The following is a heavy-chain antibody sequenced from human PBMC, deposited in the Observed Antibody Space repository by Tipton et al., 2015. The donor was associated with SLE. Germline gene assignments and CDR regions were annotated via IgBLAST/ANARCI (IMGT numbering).Heavy chain of an antibody. J-gene: IGHJ4*02. CDR3: ARLSRDGYNLGY. CDR2: MNPNSGNT. Sequence: QSGPEVKKPGASVKVSCKASGYTFTSYDINWVRQATGQGLEWMGWMNPNSGNTGYAQKFQGRVTMTRNTSISTAYMELSSLRSEDTAVYYCARLSRDGYNLGYWGQGTLVTVSS. V-gene: IGHV1-8*01. CDR1: GYTFTSYD. D-gene: IGHD5-24*01.